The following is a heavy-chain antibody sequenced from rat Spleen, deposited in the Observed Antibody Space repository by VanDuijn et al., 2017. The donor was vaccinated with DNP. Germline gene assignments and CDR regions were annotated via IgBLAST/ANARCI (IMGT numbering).Heavy chain of an antibody. J-gene: IGHJ4*01. CDR3: ARHGLYYYSSYIYETYAMDA. D-gene: IGHD1-2*01. CDR2: ISSDGSHT. V-gene: IGHV5-22*01. Sequence: EVKLVESGGGLVQPGRSLKLSCAGSGFTFSDYYMAWVRQTPTRGLDWVASISSDGSHTYYRDSVKGRFTISRDNAKSTLYLKMNSLRSEDMATYYCARHGLYYYSSYIYETYAMDAWGQGTSVTVSS. CDR1: GFTFSDYY.